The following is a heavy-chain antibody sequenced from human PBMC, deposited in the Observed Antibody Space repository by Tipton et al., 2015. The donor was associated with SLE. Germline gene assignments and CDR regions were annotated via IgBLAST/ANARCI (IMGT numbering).Heavy chain of an antibody. CDR1: GGSISSSAYY. D-gene: IGHD4-23*01. V-gene: IGHV4-39*07. CDR2: IYYSGSAYST. CDR3: ARDRGGNSSVYVDN. J-gene: IGHJ4*02. Sequence: GLVKPSETLSLTCSVSGGSISSSAYYWDWLRQPPGKGLEWIGSIYYSGSAYSTYYNPSLNSRVTISVDKPTNQFSLKVSAVTAADTAVYYCARDRGGNSSVYVDNWGQGTLVTVSS.